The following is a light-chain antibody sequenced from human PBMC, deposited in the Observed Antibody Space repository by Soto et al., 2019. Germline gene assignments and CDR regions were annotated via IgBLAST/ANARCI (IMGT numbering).Light chain of an antibody. J-gene: IGLJ1*01. CDR1: SSDVGGYNY. CDR3: SSYAGSIYV. V-gene: IGLV2-8*01. CDR2: EVS. Sequence: QSALTQPPSASGSPGQSVTISCTGTSSDVGGYNYVSWYQQHPGKAPKLMIYEVSKRPSGVPDRLSGSKSGNTASLTVSGLQAEDEADYYCSSYAGSIYVFVTGTKLTVL.